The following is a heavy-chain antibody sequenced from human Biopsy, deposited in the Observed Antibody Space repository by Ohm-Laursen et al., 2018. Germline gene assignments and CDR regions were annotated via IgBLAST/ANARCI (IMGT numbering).Heavy chain of an antibody. V-gene: IGHV3-23*01. Sequence: SLRLSCSASGFDFRNYDLTWIRQAPGKGLEWVSGIRDSGDSAYYADSVKGRFTISRDNSRNTLYLQMNSLRAEDTAVYFCTNHYCGGITCLMNFWGQGTLVTVSS. CDR1: GFDFRNYD. J-gene: IGHJ4*02. D-gene: IGHD2-21*01. CDR2: IRDSGDSA. CDR3: TNHYCGGITCLMNF.